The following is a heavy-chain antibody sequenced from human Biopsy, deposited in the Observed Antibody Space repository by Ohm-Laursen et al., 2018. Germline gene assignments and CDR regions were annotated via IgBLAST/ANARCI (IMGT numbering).Heavy chain of an antibody. D-gene: IGHD3-9*01. CDR2: NIPILGTG. Sequence: ASVKVSCKAPGGTFSNYGVNWVRQAPGQGLEWLGGNIPILGTGNYAQKFQDRVTVAADTSPSTATMELRSLRSDDTAVYYRATKLTGYFHHWGQGTLVIVSS. CDR1: GGTFSNYG. J-gene: IGHJ1*01. CDR3: ATKLTGYFHH. V-gene: IGHV1-69*06.